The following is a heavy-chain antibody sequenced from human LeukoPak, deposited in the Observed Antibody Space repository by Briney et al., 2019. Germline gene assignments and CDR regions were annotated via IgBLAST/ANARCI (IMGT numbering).Heavy chain of an antibody. CDR2: ISSSSSYI. CDR3: AKDMRRQWLATKADAFDI. V-gene: IGHV3-21*04. Sequence: GGSLRLSCAASGFTFSSYSMNWVRQAPGKGLEWVSSISSSSSYIYYADSVKGRFTISRDNAKNSLYLQMNSLRAEDTAVYYCAKDMRRQWLATKADAFDIWGQGTMVTVSS. CDR1: GFTFSSYS. D-gene: IGHD6-19*01. J-gene: IGHJ3*02.